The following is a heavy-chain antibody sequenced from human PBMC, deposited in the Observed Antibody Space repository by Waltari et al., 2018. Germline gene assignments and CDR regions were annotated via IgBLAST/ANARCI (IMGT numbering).Heavy chain of an antibody. V-gene: IGHV1-69*01. Sequence: QVQLVQSGAEVKKPGSSVKVSCKASGGTFSSYAISWVRQAPGQGLEWMGGISPIFGTANYAQKFQGRVTITADESTSTAYMELSSLRSEDTAVYYCARYDSSGYYYELDAFDIWGQGTMVTVSS. CDR3: ARYDSSGYYYELDAFDI. D-gene: IGHD3-22*01. J-gene: IGHJ3*02. CDR1: GGTFSSYA. CDR2: ISPIFGTA.